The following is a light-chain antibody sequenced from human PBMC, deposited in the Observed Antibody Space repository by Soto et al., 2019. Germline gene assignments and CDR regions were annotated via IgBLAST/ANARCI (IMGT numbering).Light chain of an antibody. CDR3: QQYDNWTPTYT. CDR1: QSISSN. CDR2: GAS. J-gene: IGKJ2*01. V-gene: IGKV3-15*01. Sequence: EIVMTQSPATLSMSPGERATLSCRASQSISSNLAWYQQKPGQAPRLLIYGASNRATGIPARFSGGASETEFTLTNSSPQSEDLGVYYCQQYDNWTPTYTFGQGTKLEIK.